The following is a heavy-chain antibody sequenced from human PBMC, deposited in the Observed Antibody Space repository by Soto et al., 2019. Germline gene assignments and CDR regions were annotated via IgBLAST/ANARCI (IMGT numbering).Heavy chain of an antibody. D-gene: IGHD3-9*01. CDR1: GYTFTSYG. Sequence: ASVKVSCKASGYTFTSYGISWVRQAPGQGLERMGWISAYNGNTNYAQKLQGRVTMTTDTSTSTAYMELRSLRSDDTAVYYCARGRGQTKTYYDILTGYYSEYFDYWGQGTLVTVSS. V-gene: IGHV1-18*04. CDR3: ARGRGQTKTYYDILTGYYSEYFDY. J-gene: IGHJ4*02. CDR2: ISAYNGNT.